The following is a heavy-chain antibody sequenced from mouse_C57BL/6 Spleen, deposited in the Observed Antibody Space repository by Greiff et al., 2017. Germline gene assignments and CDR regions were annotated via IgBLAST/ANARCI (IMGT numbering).Heavy chain of an antibody. D-gene: IGHD1-1*01. CDR1: GFTFTDYY. Sequence: EVLLVESGGGLVQPGGSLSLSCAASGFTFTDYYMSWVRQPPGKALEWLGFIRNKANGYTTEYSASVKGRFTISKDNSQSILYLRMNALRAEDSDTDCCACGYSWFAYWGQGTLVTVSA. CDR2: IRNKANGYTT. J-gene: IGHJ3*01. V-gene: IGHV7-3*01. CDR3: ACGYSWFAY.